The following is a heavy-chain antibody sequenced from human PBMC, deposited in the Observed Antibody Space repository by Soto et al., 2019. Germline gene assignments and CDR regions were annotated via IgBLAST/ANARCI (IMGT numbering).Heavy chain of an antibody. CDR2: ISGSGGST. Sequence: PGGSLRLSCAASGFTFSSYAMSWVRQAPGKGLEWVSAISGSGGSTYYADSVKGRFTISRDNSKNTLYLQMNTLGVEDTAVYYCAKGSSISRPYYFDYWGQGTLVTVSS. CDR1: GFTFSSYA. CDR3: AKGSSISRPYYFDY. V-gene: IGHV3-23*01. D-gene: IGHD2-2*01. J-gene: IGHJ4*02.